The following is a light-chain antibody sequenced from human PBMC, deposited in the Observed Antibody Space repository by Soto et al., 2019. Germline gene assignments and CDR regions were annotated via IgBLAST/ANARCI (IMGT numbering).Light chain of an antibody. V-gene: IGKV1-39*01. CDR2: AAS. CDR3: QQTYSTPRT. CDR1: QSISSY. Sequence: DIPMTQSPSSLSASVGDRVTLTCRASQSISSYLNWYQQEPGKAPKLLIYAASTLQRGVPSKYTGSGSGTDLTLTISSLQPEDFATYYCQQTYSTPRTFGQGTKVEIK. J-gene: IGKJ1*01.